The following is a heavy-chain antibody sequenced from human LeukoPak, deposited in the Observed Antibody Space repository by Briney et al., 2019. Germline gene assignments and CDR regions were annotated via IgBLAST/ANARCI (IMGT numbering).Heavy chain of an antibody. J-gene: IGHJ5*02. CDR2: ISSSSSYI. CDR3: ARASGYCSGGSCYSWFDP. V-gene: IGHV3-21*01. D-gene: IGHD2-15*01. CDR1: GFTFSSYS. Sequence: GGSLRLSCAASGFTFSSYSMNWVRQAPGKGLEWVSSISSSSSYIYYADSVKGRFTISRDSAKNSLYLQMNSLRAEDTAVYYCARASGYCSGGSCYSWFDPWGQGTLVTVSS.